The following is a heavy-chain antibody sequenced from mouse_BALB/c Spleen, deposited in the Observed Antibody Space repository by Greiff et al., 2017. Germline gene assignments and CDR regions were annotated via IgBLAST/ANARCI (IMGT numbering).Heavy chain of an antibody. D-gene: IGHD1-1*02. CDR2: INPSNGRT. V-gene: IGHV1S81*02. CDR1: GYTFTSYW. Sequence: VQLQQPGAELVKPGASVKLSCKASGYTFTSYWMHWVKQRPGQGLEWIGEINPSNGRTNYNEKFKSKATLTVDKSSSTAYMQLSSLTSEDSAVYYCARGWSSYYYAMDYWGQGTSVTVSS. CDR3: ARGWSSYYYAMDY. J-gene: IGHJ4*01.